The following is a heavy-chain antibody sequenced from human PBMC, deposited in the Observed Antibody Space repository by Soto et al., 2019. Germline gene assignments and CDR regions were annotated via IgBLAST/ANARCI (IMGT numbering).Heavy chain of an antibody. D-gene: IGHD2-21*01. Sequence: PGGSLRLSCAASGFTFSSYAMHWVRQAPGKGLEWVAVISFDGSNKYYADSVKGRLTVSRDNSKNTLYLQMHSLRAEDTAVYYCVREDWHRFDSWGQGTLVIVSS. CDR2: ISFDGSNK. CDR3: VREDWHRFDS. V-gene: IGHV3-30-3*01. J-gene: IGHJ4*02. CDR1: GFTFSSYA.